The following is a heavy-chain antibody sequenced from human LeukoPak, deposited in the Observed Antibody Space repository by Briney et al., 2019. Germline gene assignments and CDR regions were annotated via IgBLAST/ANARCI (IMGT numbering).Heavy chain of an antibody. V-gene: IGHV1-58*01. CDR2: IIVGSGAT. CDR3: AADLSKPRMGVSYLDS. CDR1: GFTSTNFA. Sequence: SVKVSCKASGFTSTNFAVQWVRQARGQRLEWIGWIIVGSGATKCAQDFQERVTITRDLSTSTLYMELRSLTSVDTAVYYCAADLSKPRMGVSYLDSWGQGTLVTVSS. D-gene: IGHD3-16*01. J-gene: IGHJ4*02.